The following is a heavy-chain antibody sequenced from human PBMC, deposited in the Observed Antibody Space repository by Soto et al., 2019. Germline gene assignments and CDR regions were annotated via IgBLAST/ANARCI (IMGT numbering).Heavy chain of an antibody. V-gene: IGHV4-59*01. CDR1: GGSISSYY. D-gene: IGHD5-12*01. J-gene: IGHJ5*02. CDR3: ERVRGDGYNYRWFDP. Sequence: SETLSLTCTVSGGSISSYYWSWIRQPPGKGLEWIGYIYYSGSTNYNPSLKSRVTISVDTSKNQFSLKLSSVTAADTAVYYCERVRGDGYNYRWFDPWGKRTLVTVCS. CDR2: IYYSGST.